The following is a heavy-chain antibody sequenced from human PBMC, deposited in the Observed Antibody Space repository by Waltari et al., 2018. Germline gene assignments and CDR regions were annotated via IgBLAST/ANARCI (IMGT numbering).Heavy chain of an antibody. V-gene: IGHV1-46*01. CDR1: GYTFTSYY. Sequence: QVQLVQSGAEVKKPGASVKVSCKASGYTFTSYYMHWVRPAPGPGLEWMGIINPSGGSTSYAQKFQGRVTMTRDTSTSTVYMELSSLRSEDTAVYYCARRIRGVNDYYYYYGMDVWGQGTTVTVSS. CDR3: ARRIRGVNDYYYYYGMDV. J-gene: IGHJ6*02. CDR2: INPSGGST. D-gene: IGHD3-10*01.